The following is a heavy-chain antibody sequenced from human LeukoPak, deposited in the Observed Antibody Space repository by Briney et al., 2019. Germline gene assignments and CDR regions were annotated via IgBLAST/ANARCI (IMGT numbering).Heavy chain of an antibody. CDR2: IRTDGGEK. CDR1: GFTSRNYG. D-gene: IGHD6-13*01. V-gene: IGHV3-30*02. CDR3: ARIGYSTSWANFDY. Sequence: GASLRLSCAASGFTSRNYGMHWVRQAPGQGLEWVASIRTDGGEKYHADSVQGRFSIFRENHKNTLYLQMDSLRAEDTALYYCARIGYSTSWANFDYWGEGTLVTLSS. J-gene: IGHJ4*02.